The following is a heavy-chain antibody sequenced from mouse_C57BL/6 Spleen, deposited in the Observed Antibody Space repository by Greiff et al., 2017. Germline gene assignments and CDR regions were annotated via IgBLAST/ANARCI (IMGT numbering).Heavy chain of an antibody. CDR2: IWRDGST. CDR3: ARKYSNYVDAMDY. CDR1: GFSLTSYG. V-gene: IGHV2-6*02. Sequence: VQGVESGPGLVAPSQSLSITCTVSGFSLTSYGVHWVRQPPGKGLEWLVVIWRDGSTTYNSALKSRLSISKDNSKTQVFLKMISLQTDDTAMYYCARKYSNYVDAMDYWGQGTSVTVSS. J-gene: IGHJ4*01. D-gene: IGHD2-5*01.